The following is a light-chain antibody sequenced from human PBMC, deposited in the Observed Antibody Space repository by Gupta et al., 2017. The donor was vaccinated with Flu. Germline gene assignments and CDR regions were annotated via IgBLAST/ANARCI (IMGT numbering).Light chain of an antibody. V-gene: IGKV1-9*01. Sequence: DIHLTQSPSLLPASVGDRVTITCRASQGISRSLVWYQQKPGEGPKLLIYAASTLQTAVPSRFSGSRAGTEFALTISNLQPEDFAIYYCQTSNRSPVAFGGGTKVEIK. CDR1: QGISRS. CDR2: AAS. CDR3: QTSNRSPVA. J-gene: IGKJ4*01.